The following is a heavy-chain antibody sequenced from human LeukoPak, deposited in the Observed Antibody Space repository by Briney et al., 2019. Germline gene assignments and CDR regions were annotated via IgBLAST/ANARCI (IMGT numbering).Heavy chain of an antibody. CDR2: ISSSSSYI. Sequence: GGSLRLSCAAPGFTFSSYSMNWVRQAPGKGLEWVSSISSSSSYIYYADSVKGRFTISRDNAKNSLYLQMNSLRAEDTAVYYCARASERKRRFLEWSGKYYYYGWTSGAKGPRSPSP. V-gene: IGHV3-21*01. J-gene: IGHJ6*02. CDR1: GFTFSSYS. D-gene: IGHD3-3*01. CDR3: ARASERKRRFLEWSGKYYYYGWTS.